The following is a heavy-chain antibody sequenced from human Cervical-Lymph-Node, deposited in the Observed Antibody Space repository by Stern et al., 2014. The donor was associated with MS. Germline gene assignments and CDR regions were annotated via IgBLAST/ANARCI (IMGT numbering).Heavy chain of an antibody. J-gene: IGHJ4*02. Sequence: VQLVESGPGLVKPSETLSLTCTVSGGSIRTFSWSWIRQPPGRGLEWIGCVYYNGTTTHNPSLKSRVTMSVDTSKSQLSLRLHSVTAADTAVYYYARHSVGVKDFDSWGQGTLVTVSS. V-gene: IGHV4-59*01. D-gene: IGHD4-23*01. CDR2: VYYNGTT. CDR1: GGSIRTFS. CDR3: ARHSVGVKDFDS.